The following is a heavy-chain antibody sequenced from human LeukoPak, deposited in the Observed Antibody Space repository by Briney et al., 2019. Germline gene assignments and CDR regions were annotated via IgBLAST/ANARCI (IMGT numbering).Heavy chain of an antibody. J-gene: IGHJ4*02. CDR3: ASGVNYFDG. CDR2: ISSRSSYI. Sequence: PGGSLRLSCAASGFTFSSYNMKWVRQAPGKGLEWVSSISSRSSYIFYADSVKGRFTISRDNAKKSLYLQMNSLRAEDTAVYYCASGVNYFDGWGQGTLVTVSS. CDR1: GFTFSSYN. D-gene: IGHD3-3*01. V-gene: IGHV3-21*01.